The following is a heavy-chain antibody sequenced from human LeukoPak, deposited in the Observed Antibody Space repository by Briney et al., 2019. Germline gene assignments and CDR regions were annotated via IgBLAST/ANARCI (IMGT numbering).Heavy chain of an antibody. CDR1: GGSLSSYY. V-gene: IGHV4-59*01. J-gene: IGHJ4*02. CDR3: ARSFSYSSSCFDY. CDR2: IYYSGST. Sequence: SETLSLTCTVSGGSLSSYYWSWIRQPPGKGLEWIGYIYYSGSTNYIPSLKSRVTISVDTSKNQFSLKLSSVTAADTAVYYCARSFSYSSSCFDYWGQGTLVTVSS. D-gene: IGHD6-13*01.